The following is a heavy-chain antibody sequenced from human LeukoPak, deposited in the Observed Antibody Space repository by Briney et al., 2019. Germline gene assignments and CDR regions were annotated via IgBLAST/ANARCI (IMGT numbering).Heavy chain of an antibody. J-gene: IGHJ3*02. V-gene: IGHV3-30*04. CDR1: GFTFSSYA. Sequence: PGGSLRLSCAASGFTFSSYAMHWVRQAPGKGLEWVAVISYDGSNKYYADSVKGRFTISRDNSKNTLYLQMNSLRADDTAVYYCAREWTLIFRAAFDIWGQGTMVTVSS. D-gene: IGHD3-3*02. CDR2: ISYDGSNK. CDR3: AREWTLIFRAAFDI.